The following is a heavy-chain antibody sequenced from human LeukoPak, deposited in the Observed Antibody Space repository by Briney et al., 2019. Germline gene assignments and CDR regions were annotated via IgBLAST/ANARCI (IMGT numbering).Heavy chain of an antibody. CDR3: AREAWFDP. Sequence: GGSLRLSCAASGFTFSSYAMHWVRQAPGKGLEWVAVISYDGSNKYYADSVKGRFTISRDNSKNTLYLQMNSLRAGDTAVYYCAREAWFDPWGQGTLVTVSS. CDR1: GFTFSSYA. CDR2: ISYDGSNK. V-gene: IGHV3-30*04. J-gene: IGHJ5*02.